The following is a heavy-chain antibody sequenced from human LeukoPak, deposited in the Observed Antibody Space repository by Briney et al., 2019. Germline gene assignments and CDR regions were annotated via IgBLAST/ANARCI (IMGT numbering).Heavy chain of an antibody. CDR1: GGSINAYY. D-gene: IGHD6-6*01. CDR2: IYHSGST. J-gene: IGHJ1*01. CDR3: ARGGAARLHFQN. V-gene: IGHV4-59*01. Sequence: SETLSLTCTVSGGSINAYYWSWIRQHPGKGLEWIGYIYHSGSTNYNPSLQSRVTISVDTSKNQFSLNLNSVTAADTAVYYCARGGAARLHFQNWGQGTLVTVSS.